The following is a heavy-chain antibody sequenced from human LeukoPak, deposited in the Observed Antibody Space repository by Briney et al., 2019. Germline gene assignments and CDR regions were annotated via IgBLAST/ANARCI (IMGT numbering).Heavy chain of an antibody. CDR3: AKGSSVAGTILGY. CDR1: GFTVSSNY. D-gene: IGHD6-19*01. V-gene: IGHV3-66*01. J-gene: IGHJ4*02. CDR2: IYGGGTT. Sequence: GGSLRLSCAASGFTVSSNYMSWVRQAPGKGLEWVSIIYGGGTTYYADSVKGRFSISRDNSKNTLYLQMNSLRAEDTAVYYCAKGSSVAGTILGYWGQGTLVTVSS.